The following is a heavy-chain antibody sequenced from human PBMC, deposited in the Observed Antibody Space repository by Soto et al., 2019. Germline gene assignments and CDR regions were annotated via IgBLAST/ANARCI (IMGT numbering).Heavy chain of an antibody. J-gene: IGHJ6*02. D-gene: IGHD2-2*01. CDR2: ISGSGGST. CDR3: AKYIVVVPAAPNYYYYGMDV. CDR1: GFPFSSYA. V-gene: IGHV3-23*01. Sequence: GGSLRLSCAASGFPFSSYAMGWVRQAPGKGLEWVSAISGSGGSTYYADSVKGRFTISRDNSKNTLYLQMNSLRAEDTAVYYCAKYIVVVPAAPNYYYYGMDVWGQGTTVTVSS.